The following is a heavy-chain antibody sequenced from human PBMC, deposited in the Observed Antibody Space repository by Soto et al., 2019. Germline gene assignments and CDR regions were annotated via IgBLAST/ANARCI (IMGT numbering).Heavy chain of an antibody. V-gene: IGHV1-8*01. Sequence: GASVKVSCKASGNSFSKYDIHWVRQATGHGLEWMGWMNPRSGNTGYAQNFRGRVTMTRNTAMSTAYMELSSLRYEDTAIYYCTRARGAETFDFWGQGSRVTV. CDR1: GNSFSKYD. CDR3: TRARGAETFDF. J-gene: IGHJ4*02. CDR2: MNPRSGNT. D-gene: IGHD2-15*01.